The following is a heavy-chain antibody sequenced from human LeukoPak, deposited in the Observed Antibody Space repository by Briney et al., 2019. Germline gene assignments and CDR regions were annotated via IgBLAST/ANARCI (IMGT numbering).Heavy chain of an antibody. V-gene: IGHV3-23*01. J-gene: IGHJ4*02. CDR3: AKAPTYYYGSGSHSVLDY. CDR1: GFTFTSYG. D-gene: IGHD3-10*01. CDR2: ISGGGGST. Sequence: PGGSLRLSCAVSGFTFTSYGMSWVRQAPGKGLEWVSSISGGGGSTHYADSVKGRFTIPRDNSKNTLYLQMNSLRAEDTAVYYCAKAPTYYYGSGSHSVLDYWGQGTLVTVSS.